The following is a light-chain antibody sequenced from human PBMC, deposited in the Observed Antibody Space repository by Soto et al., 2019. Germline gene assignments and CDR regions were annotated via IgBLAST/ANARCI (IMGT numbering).Light chain of an antibody. V-gene: IGKV3-15*01. J-gene: IGKJ5*01. CDR2: GAS. CDR1: QSVSTN. Sequence: EIVLTQSPGTLSLSPGERATLSCRASQSVSTNLAWYQKKPGQAPRLLIYGASTRATGIPARFSGSGSGTEFTLTISSLQSEDFAIYYCQQYNKWPPITFGQGTRLEIK. CDR3: QQYNKWPPIT.